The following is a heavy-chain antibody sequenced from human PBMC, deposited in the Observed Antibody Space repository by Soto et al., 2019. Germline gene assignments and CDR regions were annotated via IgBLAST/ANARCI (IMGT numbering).Heavy chain of an antibody. V-gene: IGHV3-23*01. CDR3: AKGTPGGSYDY. CDR2: ISGSGSSA. CDR1: GFTFSGYA. D-gene: IGHD1-26*01. J-gene: IGHJ4*02. Sequence: PGGSLRLSCAASGFTFSGYAMNWVRQAPGEGLEWVSTISGSGSSAYYADSVKGRFAISRDNSKNTVYLQMNSLRAEDTAVYYCAKGTPGGSYDYWGQGTLVTVSS.